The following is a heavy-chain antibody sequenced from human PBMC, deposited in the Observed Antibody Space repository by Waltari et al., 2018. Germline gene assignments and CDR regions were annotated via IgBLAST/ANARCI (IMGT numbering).Heavy chain of an antibody. CDR3: ARHGRFLEWYIFDY. D-gene: IGHD3-3*01. V-gene: IGHV4-39*01. J-gene: IGHJ4*02. CDR1: GGSISSSSYY. Sequence: QLQLQESGPGLVKPSETLSLTCTVSGGSISSSSYYWGWISQPPGKGLEWIGSIYYSGSTYYNPSLKSRVTISVDTSKNQFSLKLSSVTAADTAVYYCARHGRFLEWYIFDYWGQGTLVTVSS. CDR2: IYYSGST.